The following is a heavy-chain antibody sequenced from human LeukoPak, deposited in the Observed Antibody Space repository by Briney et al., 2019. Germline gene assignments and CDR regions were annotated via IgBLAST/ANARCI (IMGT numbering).Heavy chain of an antibody. V-gene: IGHV3-7*01. CDR3: TRAGLLWFGESKSDY. Sequence: GGSLRLSCAASGFTFSSYWMTWVRQAPGKGLEWVANINQDGGEKYYVDSVKGRFTISRDNAKNSLYLQTNSLRAEDTAVYYCTRAGLLWFGESKSDYWGQGTLVTVSS. CDR2: INQDGGEK. CDR1: GFTFSSYW. J-gene: IGHJ4*02. D-gene: IGHD3-10*01.